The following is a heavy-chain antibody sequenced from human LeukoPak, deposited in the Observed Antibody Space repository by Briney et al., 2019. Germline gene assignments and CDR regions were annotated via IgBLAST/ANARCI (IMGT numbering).Heavy chain of an antibody. CDR2: INSDGSST. V-gene: IGHV3-74*01. Sequence: GGSLGLSCVASGFTFSSYWMHWVRQAPGKGLVWVSHINSDGSSTSYADSVKGRFTISRDNAKNTLYLQMNSLRAEDTAVYYCARIGAGGNGPPVLYWHFDLWGRGTLVTVSS. CDR3: ARIGAGGNGPPVLYWHFDL. CDR1: GFTFSSYW. D-gene: IGHD6-13*01. J-gene: IGHJ2*01.